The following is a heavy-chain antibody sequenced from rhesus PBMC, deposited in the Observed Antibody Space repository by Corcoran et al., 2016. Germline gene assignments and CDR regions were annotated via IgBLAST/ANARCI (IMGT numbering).Heavy chain of an antibody. D-gene: IGHD3-3*01. CDR3: AREGTYNFWTGYPFDY. Sequence: QLQLQESGPGLVKPSETLSVTCAVSGGSISSNYWSWIRQPPGKGLEWIGRISGSGGSTDYNPSLKGRVTTSTDTSKNQFSLKLSYVTAADTAVYYCAREGTYNFWTGYPFDYWGQGVLVTVSS. V-gene: IGHV4-173*01. CDR1: GGSISSNY. CDR2: ISGSGGST. J-gene: IGHJ4*01.